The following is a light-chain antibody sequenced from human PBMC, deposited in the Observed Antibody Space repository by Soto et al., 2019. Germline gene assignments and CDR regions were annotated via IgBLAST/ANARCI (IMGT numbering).Light chain of an antibody. CDR1: SSDVGAHHS. Sequence: QSVLTQPASVSGSPGQSFTIPCTGSSSDVGAHHSVSWYQQHPGKAPKLIIFDVSNRPSGVSNRFSGSKSDNTASLTISGLQPEDEADYYCSSFTDTGTVMFGGGTKLTVL. CDR2: DVS. CDR3: SSFTDTGTVM. V-gene: IGLV2-14*03. J-gene: IGLJ3*02.